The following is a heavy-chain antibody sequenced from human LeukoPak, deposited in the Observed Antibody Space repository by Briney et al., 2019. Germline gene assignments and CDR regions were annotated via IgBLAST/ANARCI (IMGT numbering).Heavy chain of an antibody. D-gene: IGHD4-23*01. Sequence: GGSLRLSCAASGFTFSSYWMNWVRQAPGKGLVWVSRIASDGSSTTYADSVKGRFSISRDNAKNTLYLQMNSLRVEDTAVYYCARGRPHGNDYWGQGTLVSVSS. CDR2: IASDGSST. J-gene: IGHJ4*02. CDR3: ARGRPHGNDY. V-gene: IGHV3-74*01. CDR1: GFTFSSYW.